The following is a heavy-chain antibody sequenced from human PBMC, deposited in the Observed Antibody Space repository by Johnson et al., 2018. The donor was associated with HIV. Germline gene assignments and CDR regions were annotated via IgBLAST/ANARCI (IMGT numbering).Heavy chain of an antibody. D-gene: IGHD3-16*01. CDR2: ISWNRGSI. V-gene: IGHV3-9*01. J-gene: IGHJ3*02. CDR3: AKEMGGVGGMLDNAFDI. CDR1: GFTFDDYA. Sequence: LVESGGGLVQPGRSLRLSCVASGFTFDDYAMHWVRQVSGKGLEWVSVISWNRGSIGYADSVKGRFTISRDNAKNSLYLQMNSLRAEDTALYYCAKEMGGVGGMLDNAFDIWGQGTMVTVSS.